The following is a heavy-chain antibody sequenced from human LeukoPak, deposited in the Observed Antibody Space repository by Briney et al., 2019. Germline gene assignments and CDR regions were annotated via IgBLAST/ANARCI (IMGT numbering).Heavy chain of an antibody. CDR2: ISYDGSNK. J-gene: IGHJ4*02. CDR3: AKTRPLDSSSWSHGDY. Sequence: GGSLRLSCAASRFTFSNSAMHWVRQAPGKGLEWVAVISYDGSNKYYTDSVKGRFSISRDNSKNTLYLQMNSLRAEDTAVYYCAKTRPLDSSSWSHGDYWGQGTLVTVSS. V-gene: IGHV3-30-3*02. CDR1: RFTFSNSA. D-gene: IGHD6-13*01.